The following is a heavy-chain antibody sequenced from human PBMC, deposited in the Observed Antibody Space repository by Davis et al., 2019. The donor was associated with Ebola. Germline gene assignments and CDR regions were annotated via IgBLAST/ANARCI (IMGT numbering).Heavy chain of an antibody. J-gene: IGHJ2*01. D-gene: IGHD3-22*01. Sequence: MPSETLSLTCAVYGGSFSGSYWSWIRQPPGKGLEWIGEIYHSGSTNYNPSLKSRVAISVDKSKNQFSLKLSSVTAADAAVYYCARDYYDSSGFLWYFDLWGRGTLVAVSS. CDR2: IYHSGST. CDR1: GGSFSGSY. V-gene: IGHV4-34*01. CDR3: ARDYYDSSGFLWYFDL.